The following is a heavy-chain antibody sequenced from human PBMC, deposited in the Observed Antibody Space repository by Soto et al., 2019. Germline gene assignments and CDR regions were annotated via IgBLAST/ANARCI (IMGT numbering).Heavy chain of an antibody. CDR2: IKSKTDGGTT. V-gene: IGHV3-15*07. J-gene: IGHJ6*02. CDR1: GFTFSNAW. D-gene: IGHD3-3*01. CDR3: TTSFGVVISYYYYYGMDV. Sequence: GGSLRLSCAASGFTFSNAWMNWVRQAPGKGLEWVGRIKSKTDGGTTDYAAPVKGRFTISRDDSKNTLYLQMNSLKTEDTAVYYCTTSFGVVISYYYYYGMDVWGQGTTVTVSS.